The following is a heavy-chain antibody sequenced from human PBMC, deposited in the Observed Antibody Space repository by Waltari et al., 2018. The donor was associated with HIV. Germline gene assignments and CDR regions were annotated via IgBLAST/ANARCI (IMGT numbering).Heavy chain of an antibody. D-gene: IGHD3-22*01. J-gene: IGHJ3*02. CDR3: ARGISMIVVVNQNQWGAFDI. Sequence: EVQLVVSGGGLVQPGGSLRISCAASGFTVRSNYMNWGRQAPGQGLEWVSVIYSGGNTYYADSVKGRFTISRDNSKNTLYLQMNSLRAEDTAVYYCARGISMIVVVNQNQWGAFDIWGQGTMVTVSS. CDR2: IYSGGNT. CDR1: GFTVRSNY. V-gene: IGHV3-66*01.